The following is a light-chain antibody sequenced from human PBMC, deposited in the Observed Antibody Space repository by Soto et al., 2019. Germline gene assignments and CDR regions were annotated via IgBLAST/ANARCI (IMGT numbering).Light chain of an antibody. J-gene: IGKJ4*01. CDR3: QPRSNWPS. CDR1: QSVSSY. Sequence: EIVLTQSPATLSLSPGERATLSCRASQSVSSYLAWYQQKPGQAPRLLIYDASNRATGIPARFSGSGSGTDFTLTISSLEPEDFAVYYCQPRSNWPSFGGGTEVEIK. CDR2: DAS. V-gene: IGKV3-11*01.